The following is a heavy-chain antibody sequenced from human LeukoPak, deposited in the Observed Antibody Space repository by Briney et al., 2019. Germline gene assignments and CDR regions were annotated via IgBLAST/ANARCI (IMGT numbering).Heavy chain of an antibody. CDR1: GGSVSSGDNY. V-gene: IGHV4-30-4*01. D-gene: IGHD2-2*01. J-gene: IGHJ5*02. Sequence: SRTLSLTCSVSGGSVSSGDNYWSWVRQPPGKGLEWIGYIYHSGNTYYNPSLKSRLSLSLDTSTNQVSLKLTSVTAADTAVYYCVQLLIGRFDPWGQGTLVTVSS. CDR3: VQLLIGRFDP. CDR2: IYHSGNT.